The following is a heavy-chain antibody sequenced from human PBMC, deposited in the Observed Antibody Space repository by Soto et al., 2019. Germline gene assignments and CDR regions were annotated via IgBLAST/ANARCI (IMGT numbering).Heavy chain of an antibody. D-gene: IGHD2-21*02. CDR2: MNPNSGNT. V-gene: IGHV1-8*01. J-gene: IGHJ3*02. CDR3: ARGHRHIVVVTAPRGAFDI. CDR1: GYTFTSYD. Sequence: ASVKVSCKASGYTFTSYDINWVRQATGQGLEWMGWMNPNSGNTGYAQKFQGRVTMTRNTSISTAYMELSSLRSEDTAVYYCARGHRHIVVVTAPRGAFDIWGQGTMVTVSS.